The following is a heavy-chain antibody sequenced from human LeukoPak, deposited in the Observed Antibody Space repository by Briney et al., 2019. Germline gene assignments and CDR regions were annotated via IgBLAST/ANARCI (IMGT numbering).Heavy chain of an antibody. CDR2: ISYDGSNK. V-gene: IGHV3-30-3*01. CDR1: GFTFSSYA. J-gene: IGHJ4*02. Sequence: PGRSLRLSCAASGFTFSSYAMHWVRQAPGKGLEWVAVISYDGSNKYYADSVKGRFTISRDNSKSTLYLQMNSLRVENTAVYYCARAAVEWELSYWGQGTLVTVSS. CDR3: ARAAVEWELSY. D-gene: IGHD1-26*01.